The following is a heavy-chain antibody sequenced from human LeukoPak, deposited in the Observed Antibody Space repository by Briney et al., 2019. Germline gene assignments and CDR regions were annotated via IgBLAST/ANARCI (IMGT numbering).Heavy chain of an antibody. Sequence: GGSLRLSCAASGFTFSSYWMSWVRQAPGKGLEWVANIKQDGSERYYVDSVKGRFTISRDNAKNSLYLQMNGPRAEDTAVYYCARDLPYGSGSYYSDYWGQGTLVTVSS. J-gene: IGHJ4*02. CDR3: ARDLPYGSGSYYSDY. V-gene: IGHV3-7*01. CDR2: IKQDGSER. CDR1: GFTFSSYW. D-gene: IGHD3-10*01.